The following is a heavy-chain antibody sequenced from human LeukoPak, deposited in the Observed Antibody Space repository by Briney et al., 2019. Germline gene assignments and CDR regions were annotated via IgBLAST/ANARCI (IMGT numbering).Heavy chain of an antibody. CDR1: RYSFTNYW. V-gene: IGHV5-51*01. Sequence: GESLKISCKGSRYSFTNYWIGWVRQMPGKGLEWMGIINPGDSDTRYSLSFQGQVTISADKSIITAYLQWSSLKASDTAMYYCARTRYYYDSSGARQYYFDYWGQGTLVTVSS. J-gene: IGHJ4*02. CDR2: INPGDSDT. D-gene: IGHD3-22*01. CDR3: ARTRYYYDSSGARQYYFDY.